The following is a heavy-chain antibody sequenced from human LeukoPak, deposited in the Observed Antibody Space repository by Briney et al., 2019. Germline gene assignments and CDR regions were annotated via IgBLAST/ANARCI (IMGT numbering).Heavy chain of an antibody. CDR3: GRAFPPLRTSSAGDL. CDR1: GFTFSSYS. V-gene: IGHV3-21*01. Sequence: GGSLRLSCAASGFTFSSYSMNWVRQAPGKGLEWVSSISYLSSHVYYGDSVKGRFSISRDNAKNSLYLQMNSLGAEDTATYYCGRAFPPLRTSSAGDLWGQGILVTVSS. J-gene: IGHJ4*02. D-gene: IGHD3-16*01. CDR2: ISYLSSHV.